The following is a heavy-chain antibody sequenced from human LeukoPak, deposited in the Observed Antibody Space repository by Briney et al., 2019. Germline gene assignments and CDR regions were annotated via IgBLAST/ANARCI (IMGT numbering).Heavy chain of an antibody. CDR3: ASGVDY. V-gene: IGHV3-74*01. J-gene: IGHJ4*02. CDR1: GFSFSSYG. D-gene: IGHD3-10*01. Sequence: GGSLRLSCAASGFSFSSYGMQWVRQAPGKGLEWVSRINSDGSSTSYADSVKGRFTISRDNAKNTLYLQMNSLRAEDTAVYYCASGVDYWGQGTLVTVSS. CDR2: INSDGSST.